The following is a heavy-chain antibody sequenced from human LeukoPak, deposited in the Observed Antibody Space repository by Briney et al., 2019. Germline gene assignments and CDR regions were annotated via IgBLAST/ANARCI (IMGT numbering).Heavy chain of an antibody. Sequence: ASVKVSCKASGYTFTSYAMNWVRQAPGQGLEWMGWINTNTGNPTYAQGFTGRFVFSLDTSVSTAYLQISSLKAEDTAVYYCARGYSPRGYCSGGSCRRRRAFDIWGQGTMVTVSS. CDR1: GYTFTSYA. V-gene: IGHV7-4-1*02. D-gene: IGHD2-15*01. J-gene: IGHJ3*02. CDR3: ARGYSPRGYCSGGSCRRRRAFDI. CDR2: INTNTGNP.